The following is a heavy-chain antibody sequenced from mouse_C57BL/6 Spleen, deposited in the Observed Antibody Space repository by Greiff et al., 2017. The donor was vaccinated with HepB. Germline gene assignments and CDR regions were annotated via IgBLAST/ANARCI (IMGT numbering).Heavy chain of an antibody. CDR3: ARVAYDYYFDY. CDR2: IYPRDGST. D-gene: IGHD2-4*01. J-gene: IGHJ2*01. Sequence: QVQLKESGPELVKPGASVKLSCKASGYTFTSYDINWVKQRPGQGLEWIGWIYPRDGSTKYNEKFKGKATLTVDTSSSTAYMELHSLTSEDSAVYFCARVAYDYYFDYWGQGTTLTVSS. V-gene: IGHV1-85*01. CDR1: GYTFTSYD.